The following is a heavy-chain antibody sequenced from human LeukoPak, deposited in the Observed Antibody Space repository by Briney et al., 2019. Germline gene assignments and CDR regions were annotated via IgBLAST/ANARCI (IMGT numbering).Heavy chain of an antibody. J-gene: IGHJ4*02. CDR3: ARDGYSYGWRSKVDY. CDR2: INHSGST. CDR1: GGSFSGYY. V-gene: IGHV4-34*01. Sequence: SETLSLTCAVYGGSFSGYYWSWLRQPPGKGLEWIGEINHSGSTNYNPSLKSRVTISVDTSKNQFSLKLSSVTAADTAVYYCARDGYSYGWRSKVDYWGQGTLVTVSS. D-gene: IGHD5-18*01.